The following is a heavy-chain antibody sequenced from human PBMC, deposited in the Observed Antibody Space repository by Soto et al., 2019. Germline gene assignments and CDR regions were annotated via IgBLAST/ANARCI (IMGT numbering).Heavy chain of an antibody. J-gene: IGHJ5*02. CDR1: GFTFSSSA. V-gene: IGHV3-23*01. D-gene: IGHD3-16*01. CDR2: MISAGTT. Sequence: GGSLRLSCTASGFTFSSSALSWVRQAPGQGLEWVSAMISAGTTYYADSVRGRFTISRDNSKNTIYLQMNSLRAEDTAVYYCAKDVRLTSRGNWFDPWGQGTLVTVS. CDR3: AKDVRLTSRGNWFDP.